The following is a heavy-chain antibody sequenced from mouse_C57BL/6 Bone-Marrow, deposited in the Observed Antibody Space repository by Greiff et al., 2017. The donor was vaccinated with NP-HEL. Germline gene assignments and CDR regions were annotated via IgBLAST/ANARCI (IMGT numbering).Heavy chain of an antibody. CDR1: GYTFTSYG. D-gene: IGHD1-1*02. J-gene: IGHJ3*01. CDR3: AREGAYGPIFAY. V-gene: IGHV1-58*01. Sequence: VQLQQSGAELVRPGSSVKMSCKTSGYTFTSYGLNWVKQRPGPGLEWIGYIYIGNGYTLYNEKFKVKATLTSDTSSSTSYMQLSSLTSEASAIYFCAREGAYGPIFAYWGQGPLVTVSA. CDR2: IYIGNGYT.